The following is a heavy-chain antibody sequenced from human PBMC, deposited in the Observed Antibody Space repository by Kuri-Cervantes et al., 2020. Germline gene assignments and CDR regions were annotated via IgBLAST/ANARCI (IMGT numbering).Heavy chain of an antibody. Sequence: GESLKISCAASGFTVSSNYMSWVRQAPGKGLEWVSVIYSGGSTYYADSVKGRFTISRDNSKNTLYLQMNSLRAEDTAVYYCASPWAATVVRGYGMDVWGQGTTVTVSS. V-gene: IGHV3-66*01. CDR2: IYSGGST. CDR3: ASPWAATVVRGYGMDV. CDR1: GFTVSSNY. J-gene: IGHJ6*02. D-gene: IGHD3-10*01.